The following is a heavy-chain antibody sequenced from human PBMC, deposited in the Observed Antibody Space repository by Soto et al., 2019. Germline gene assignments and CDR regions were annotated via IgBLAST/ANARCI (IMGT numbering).Heavy chain of an antibody. J-gene: IGHJ3*02. V-gene: IGHV3-33*01. CDR2: IWYDGSNR. Sequence: QVQLVESGGGVVQPGRSLRLSCAASGFSFSYYGMHWVRQAPGKGLEWVAVIWYDGSNRHYADSVKGRFTISRDNSKNTLYLQMSSLRAEDTAVYYCARDRYQDIIGYYGIANDAFDIWGQGTMVTVSS. D-gene: IGHD2-21*01. CDR1: GFSFSYYG. CDR3: ARDRYQDIIGYYGIANDAFDI.